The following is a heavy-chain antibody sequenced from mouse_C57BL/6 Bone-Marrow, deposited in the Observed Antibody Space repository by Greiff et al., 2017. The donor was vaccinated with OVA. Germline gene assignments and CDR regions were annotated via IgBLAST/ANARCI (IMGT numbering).Heavy chain of an antibody. V-gene: IGHV1-22*01. CDR1: GYTFTDYN. CDR3: ATTGDWYFDV. D-gene: IGHD4-1*01. Sequence: DVQLQESGPELVKPGASVKMSCKASGYTFTDYNMHWVKQSHGKSLEWIGYINPNNGGTSYNQKFKGKATLTVNKSSSTAYMELRSLTSEDSAVYYCATTGDWYFDVWGTGTTVTVSS. CDR2: INPNNGGT. J-gene: IGHJ1*03.